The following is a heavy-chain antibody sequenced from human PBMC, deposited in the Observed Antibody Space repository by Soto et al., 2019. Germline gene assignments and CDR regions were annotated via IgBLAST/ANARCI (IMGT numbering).Heavy chain of an antibody. J-gene: IGHJ4*02. V-gene: IGHV1-2*02. CDR3: AIHRVHDSGSSYPY. CDR2: ISSYNGVI. D-gene: IGHD3-10*01. CDR1: GYTFTDYY. Sequence: ASVKVSCKASGYTFTDYYMHGVRQSPGQGLGWMGWISSYNGVIHYAPKFQGRVTMPRATSINTAFMELRRLRSDDSAMYYFAIHRVHDSGSSYPYWGLGTLVTVSS.